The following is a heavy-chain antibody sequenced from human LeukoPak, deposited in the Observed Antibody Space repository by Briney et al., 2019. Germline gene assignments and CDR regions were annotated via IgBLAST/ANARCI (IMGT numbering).Heavy chain of an antibody. J-gene: IGHJ6*01. D-gene: IGHD1-26*01. CDR3: AKMKGHPLPKYYMDV. V-gene: IGHV3-23*01. Sequence: GGSLRLSCAASGFTVSGFAMSWVRRTPGKGLEWVSGISGSGDNTLYADSVKGRFTISRDNSKNTLYLEMNSLRAEDTAIYYCAKMKGHPLPKYYMDVWGQGTTVTVSS. CDR2: ISGSGDNT. CDR1: GFTVSGFA.